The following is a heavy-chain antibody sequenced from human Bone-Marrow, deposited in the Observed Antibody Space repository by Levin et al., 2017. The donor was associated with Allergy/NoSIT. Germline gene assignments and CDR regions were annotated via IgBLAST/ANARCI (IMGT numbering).Heavy chain of an antibody. J-gene: IGHJ4*02. Sequence: ASVKVSCKASGYTFTGYYMHWVRQAPGQGLEWMGWINPNSGGTNYAQKFQGRVTMTRDTSISTAYMELSRLRSDDTAVYYCAREPTFKYCSGGSCYSVVWNFGVDYWGQGTLVTVSS. V-gene: IGHV1-2*02. CDR3: AREPTFKYCSGGSCYSVVWNFGVDY. CDR1: GYTFTGYY. CDR2: INPNSGGT. D-gene: IGHD2-15*01.